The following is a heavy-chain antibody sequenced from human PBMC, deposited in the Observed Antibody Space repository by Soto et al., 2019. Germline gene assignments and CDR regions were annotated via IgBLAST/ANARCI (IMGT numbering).Heavy chain of an antibody. CDR3: TTEETYTPFDY. J-gene: IGHJ4*02. CDR1: GFTFSSYA. CDR2: ISGSGGST. D-gene: IGHD5-18*01. V-gene: IGHV3-23*01. Sequence: GGSLRLSCAASGFTFSSYAMSWVRQAPGKGLEWVSAISGSGGSTYYADSVKGRFTISRDNSKNTLYLQMNSLKTEDTAVYYCTTEETYTPFDYWGQGTLVTVSS.